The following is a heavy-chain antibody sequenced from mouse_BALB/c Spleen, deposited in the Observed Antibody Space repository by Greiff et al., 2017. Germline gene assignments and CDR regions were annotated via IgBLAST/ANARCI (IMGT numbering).Heavy chain of an antibody. Sequence: EVKLQESGPGLVKPSQSLSLTCTVTGYSITSDYAWNWIRQCPGNKLEWMGYISYSGSTSYNPSLKSRISITRDTSKNQFFLQLNSVTTEDTATYYCARCRYDGFAYWGQGTLVTVSA. V-gene: IGHV3-2*02. CDR2: ISYSGST. J-gene: IGHJ3*01. D-gene: IGHD2-14*01. CDR3: ARCRYDGFAY. CDR1: GYSITSDYA.